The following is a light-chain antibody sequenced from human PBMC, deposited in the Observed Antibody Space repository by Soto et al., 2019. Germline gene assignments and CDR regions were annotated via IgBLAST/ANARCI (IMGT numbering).Light chain of an antibody. Sequence: LAQYPSSLSASIGDRVTITCRASQGIATYLAWYQQKPGQAPNLLIYSASTLQSGVPSRFSGGGSGTEFTLTISSLQPEDFATYYCQQLNSYPLTFGGGTKVDI. CDR3: QQLNSYPLT. CDR2: SAS. J-gene: IGKJ4*01. CDR1: QGIATY. V-gene: IGKV1-9*01.